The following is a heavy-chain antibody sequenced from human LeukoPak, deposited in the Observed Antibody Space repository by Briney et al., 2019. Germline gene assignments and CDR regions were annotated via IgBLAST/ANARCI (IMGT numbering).Heavy chain of an antibody. CDR2: ISSSSSYI. Sequence: GGSLRLSCAASGFTFSSYSMNWVRQAPGKGLEWVSSISSSSSYIYYADSVKGRFTISRDNAKNSLYLQMNSLRAEDTAVYHCARADGSGWYGVDYWGQGTLVTVSS. D-gene: IGHD6-19*01. J-gene: IGHJ4*02. V-gene: IGHV3-21*01. CDR3: ARADGSGWYGVDY. CDR1: GFTFSSYS.